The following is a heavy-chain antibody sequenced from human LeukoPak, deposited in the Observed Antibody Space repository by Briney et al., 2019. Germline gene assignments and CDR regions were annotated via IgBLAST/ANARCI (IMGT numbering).Heavy chain of an antibody. Sequence: VASVKVSCKVSGYTLTELSMHWVRQAPGKGLEWMGGFDPEDGETIYAQKFQGRVTMTTDTSTSTAYMELRSLRSDDTAVYYCAREGWEYQLRGSGKDYWGQGTLVTVSS. CDR1: GYTLTELS. CDR3: AREGWEYQLRGSGKDY. CDR2: FDPEDGET. J-gene: IGHJ4*02. D-gene: IGHD2-2*01. V-gene: IGHV1-24*01.